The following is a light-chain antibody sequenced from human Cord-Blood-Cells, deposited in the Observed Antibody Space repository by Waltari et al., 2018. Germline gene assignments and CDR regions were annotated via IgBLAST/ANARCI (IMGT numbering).Light chain of an antibody. CDR3: SSYTSSSTYV. Sequence: QSALTQPASVSGSPGQSITISCTGTSSDVGGYNYVSWYQQHPGKAPKLMIYDVSKRPSGFSNRFSGSKSGNTASLNISGLQAEDEADYYCSSYTSSSTYVFGTGTKVTVL. J-gene: IGLJ1*01. V-gene: IGLV2-14*01. CDR2: DVS. CDR1: SSDVGGYNY.